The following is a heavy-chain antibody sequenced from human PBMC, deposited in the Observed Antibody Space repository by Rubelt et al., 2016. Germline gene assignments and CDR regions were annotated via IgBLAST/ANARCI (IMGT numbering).Heavy chain of an antibody. D-gene: IGHD6-13*01. J-gene: IGHJ3*02. Sequence: QVQLVQSGAEVKKPGSSVKVSCKASGGTFSSYAISWVRQAPGQGLEWMGGINPNSGGTNYAQKFQGRVTMTRDTSISTAYMELSRLRSDDTAVYYCARAGYGSSWYYDAFDIWGQGTMVTVSS. CDR2: INPNSGGT. CDR3: ARAGYGSSWYYDAFDI. CDR1: GGTFSSYA. V-gene: IGHV1-2*02.